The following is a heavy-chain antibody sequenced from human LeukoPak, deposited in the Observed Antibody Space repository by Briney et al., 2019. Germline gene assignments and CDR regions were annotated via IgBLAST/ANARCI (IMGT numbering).Heavy chain of an antibody. CDR3: AKGSTYYYDSSGQYYFDY. D-gene: IGHD3-22*01. J-gene: IGHJ4*02. Sequence: GRSLRLSCAASGFTFSSYGMHWVRQAPGKGLEWVAVIWYDGNNKYYADSVKGRFTISRDNSKNTLYLQMNSLRAEDTAVYYCAKGSTYYYDSSGQYYFDYWGQGTLVTVSS. V-gene: IGHV3-33*06. CDR1: GFTFSSYG. CDR2: IWYDGNNK.